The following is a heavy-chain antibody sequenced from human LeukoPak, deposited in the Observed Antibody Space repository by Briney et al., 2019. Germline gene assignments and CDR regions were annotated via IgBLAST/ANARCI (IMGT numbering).Heavy chain of an antibody. J-gene: IGHJ3*02. V-gene: IGHV1-2*04. CDR3: ARGGMPRSGSYGDDAFDI. Sequence: GSVKVSCKASGYTFTGYYMHWVRQAPGQGLEWMGWINPNSGGTNYAQKFQGWVTMTRDTSISTAYMELSRLRSDDTAVYYCARGGMPRSGSYGDDAFDIWGQGTMVTVSS. CDR1: GYTFTGYY. D-gene: IGHD3-10*01. CDR2: INPNSGGT.